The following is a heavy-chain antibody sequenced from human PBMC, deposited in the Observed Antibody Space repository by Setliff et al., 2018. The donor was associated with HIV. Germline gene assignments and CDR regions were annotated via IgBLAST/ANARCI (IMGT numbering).Heavy chain of an antibody. CDR3: ARGQLKPTGYFFDY. Sequence: SVKVSCKASGGSFSDYSISWVRQAPGQAFEWMGGIIPMVSLPNFAQSFLGRLTITANRSATTAYMELSRLTSEDTAVYYCARGQLKPTGYFFDYWGLGTLVTVSS. V-gene: IGHV1-69*10. CDR1: GGSFSDYS. J-gene: IGHJ4*02. D-gene: IGHD1-1*01. CDR2: IIPMVSLP.